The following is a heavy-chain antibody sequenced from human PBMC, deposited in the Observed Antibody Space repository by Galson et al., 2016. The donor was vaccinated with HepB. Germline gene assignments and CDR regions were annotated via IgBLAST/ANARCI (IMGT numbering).Heavy chain of an antibody. V-gene: IGHV3-15*01. D-gene: IGHD5-18*01. Sequence: SLRLSCAASGFTFSRAWMNWVRQAPGKGLEWVGRIKSYTDGGTTEYAAPMKGRFTFSRDESNNRLYLQMNSLKTEDTAVYYCTTSSTRGYTYGPSAHWGQGTLVTVSS. J-gene: IGHJ4*02. CDR1: GFTFSRAW. CDR2: IKSYTDGGTT. CDR3: TTSSTRGYTYGPSAH.